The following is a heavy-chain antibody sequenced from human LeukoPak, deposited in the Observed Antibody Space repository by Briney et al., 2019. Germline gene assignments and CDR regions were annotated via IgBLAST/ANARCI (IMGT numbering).Heavy chain of an antibody. D-gene: IGHD3-10*01. CDR2: INHSGST. J-gene: IGHJ6*03. Sequence: SETLSLTCAVYGGSFSGYYWSWIRQPPGKGLEWIGEINHSGSTNYNPSLKSRVTISVDTSKNQFSLKLSSVTAADTAVYYCARARVRGAPYYYYMDVWGKGTTVTISS. CDR3: ARARVRGAPYYYYMDV. CDR1: GGSFSGYY. V-gene: IGHV4-34*01.